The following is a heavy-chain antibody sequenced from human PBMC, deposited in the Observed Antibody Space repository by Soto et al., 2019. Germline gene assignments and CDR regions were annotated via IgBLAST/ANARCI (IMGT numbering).Heavy chain of an antibody. CDR3: ARLPTTVVLFWFDP. J-gene: IGHJ5*02. V-gene: IGHV4-39*01. CDR1: GGSISSSSYY. CDR2: IYYSGST. D-gene: IGHD4-17*01. Sequence: SETLSLTCTVSGGSISSSSYYWGWIRQPPGKGLEWIGSIYYSGSTYYNPSLKSRVTISVDTSKNQFSLKLSSVTAADTAVYYCARLPTTVVLFWFDPWGQGTLVTVSS.